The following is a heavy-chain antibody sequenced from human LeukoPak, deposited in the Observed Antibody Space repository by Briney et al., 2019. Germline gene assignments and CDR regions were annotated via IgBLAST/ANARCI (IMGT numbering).Heavy chain of an antibody. V-gene: IGHV3-21*01. Sequence: GGSLRLSCAASGFSFDENAMHWVRQAPGKGLEWVSSISSSSSYIYYADSVKGRFTISRDNAKNSLYLQMNSLRAEDTAVYYCARDFGDFWSGYPLYYYYGMDVWGQGTTVTVSS. J-gene: IGHJ6*02. CDR1: GFSFDENA. D-gene: IGHD3-3*01. CDR3: ARDFGDFWSGYPLYYYYGMDV. CDR2: ISSSSSYI.